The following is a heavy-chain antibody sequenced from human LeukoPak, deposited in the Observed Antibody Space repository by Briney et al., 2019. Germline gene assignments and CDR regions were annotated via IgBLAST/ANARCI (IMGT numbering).Heavy chain of an antibody. CDR1: GFTFNTYS. D-gene: IGHD3-10*01. Sequence: GGSLRLSCAASGFTFNTYSMNWVRQAPGTGLEWVSSISRSSDYIYYADSVKGRFTISRDNAKNSLFLQMNSLRAEDTAVYYCAKEFGGSGSYVFDYWGQGTLVTVSS. J-gene: IGHJ4*02. CDR2: ISRSSDYI. CDR3: AKEFGGSGSYVFDY. V-gene: IGHV3-21*01.